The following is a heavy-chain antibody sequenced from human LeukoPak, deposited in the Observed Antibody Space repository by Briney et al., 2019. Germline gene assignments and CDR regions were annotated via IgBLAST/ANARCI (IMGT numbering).Heavy chain of an antibody. CDR1: GFTFSSYT. CDR2: LSGSGSNT. V-gene: IGHV3-23*01. CDR3: AKFRAAAGPRDFDY. Sequence: GGSLRLSCAASGFTFSSYTMTWVRQAPGKGLEWVSTLSGSGSNTYYADSVKGRFSISRDNSQSTLYLQMNSLRAEDTAVYYCAKFRAAAGPRDFDYWGQGTLVTVSS. D-gene: IGHD6-13*01. J-gene: IGHJ4*02.